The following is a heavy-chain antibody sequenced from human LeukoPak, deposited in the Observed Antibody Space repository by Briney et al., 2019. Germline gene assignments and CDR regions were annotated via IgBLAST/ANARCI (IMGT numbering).Heavy chain of an antibody. CDR3: ARDDPYYYYGMDV. Sequence: SVKVSCKASGFTFTSSAVQWVRQARGQRLEWIGWIVVGSGNTNYAQKFQERVTITRDMSTSTAYMELSSLRSEDTAVYYCARDDPYYYYGMDVWGQGTTVTISS. CDR1: GFTFTSSA. V-gene: IGHV1-58*01. J-gene: IGHJ6*02. CDR2: IVVGSGNT.